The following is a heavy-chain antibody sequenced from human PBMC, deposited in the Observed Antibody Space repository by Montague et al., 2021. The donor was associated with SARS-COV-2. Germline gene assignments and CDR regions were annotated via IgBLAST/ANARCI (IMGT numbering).Heavy chain of an antibody. D-gene: IGHD3-22*01. J-gene: IGHJ3*02. CDR2: IYYSVST. CDR1: GGSISSSSYY. Sequence: SETLSLTCTVSGGSISSSSYYWGWIRQPPGKGLEWIGSIYYSVSTYYNPSLKCRVTISVDTSKNQFSLKLSSVTAADTAVYYCARFPTSYYYDSKAAPATPDAFDIWGQGTMVTVSS. V-gene: IGHV4-39*01. CDR3: ARFPTSYYYDSKAAPATPDAFDI.